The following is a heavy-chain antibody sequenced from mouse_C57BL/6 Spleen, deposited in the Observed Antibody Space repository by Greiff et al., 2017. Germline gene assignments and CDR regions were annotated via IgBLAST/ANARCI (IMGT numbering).Heavy chain of an antibody. CDR2: INPNNGGT. CDR1: GYTFTDYY. J-gene: IGHJ2*01. D-gene: IGHD1-1*01. Sequence: EVQLQQSGPELVKPGASVKISCKASGYTFTDYYMNWVKQSHGKSLEWIGDINPNNGGTSYNQKFKGKATLTVDKSSSTAYMELRSLTSEDSAVYYCARGDTTVVPYYFDYWGQGTTLTVSS. CDR3: ARGDTTVVPYYFDY. V-gene: IGHV1-26*01.